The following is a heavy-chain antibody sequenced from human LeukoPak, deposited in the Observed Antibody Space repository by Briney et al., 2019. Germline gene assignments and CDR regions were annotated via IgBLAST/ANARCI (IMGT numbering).Heavy chain of an antibody. CDR2: INHSGST. CDR3: ARVGGVERDY. Sequence: SETLSLTCAVYGGSSSGYYWSWIRQPPGKGLEWIGEINHSGSTNYNPSLKSRVTISVDTSKNQFSLKLSSVTAADTAVYYCARVGGVERDYWGQGTLVTVSS. V-gene: IGHV4-34*01. CDR1: GGSSSGYY. J-gene: IGHJ4*02. D-gene: IGHD3-3*01.